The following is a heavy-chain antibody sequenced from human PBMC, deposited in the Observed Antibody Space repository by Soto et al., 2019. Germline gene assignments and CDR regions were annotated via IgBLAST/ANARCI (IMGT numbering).Heavy chain of an antibody. D-gene: IGHD6-19*01. J-gene: IGHJ4*02. CDR1: GYSFTSYR. CDR2: IYPGDSDT. V-gene: IGHV5-51*01. CDR3: ARRESSGWSHAY. Sequence: PGESLKISCKASGYSFTSYRIAWVRQMPGKGLEWMGIIYPGDSDTRYSPSFQGQVTMSADKSINTAYLQWSSLNASDTAMYYCARRESSGWSHAYWGQGTLVTVSS.